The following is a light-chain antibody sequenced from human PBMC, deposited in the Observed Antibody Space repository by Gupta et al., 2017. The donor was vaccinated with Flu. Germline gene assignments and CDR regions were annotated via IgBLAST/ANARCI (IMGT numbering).Light chain of an antibody. CDR2: GAS. CDR3: QQGDSFPWT. J-gene: IGKJ1*01. CDR1: HDISRW. Sequence: PSSVSAFVGDRVTMTCRASHDISRWLAWYQKKPGKAPQLLIYGASSLQSGVPSRFSGSGSGTDFTLTISSLQPEDIATYYCQQGDSFPWTFGQGTKVEIK. V-gene: IGKV1D-12*01.